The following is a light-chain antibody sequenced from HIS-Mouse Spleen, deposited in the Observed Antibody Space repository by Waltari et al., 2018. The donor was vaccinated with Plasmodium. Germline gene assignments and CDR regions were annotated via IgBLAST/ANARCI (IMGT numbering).Light chain of an antibody. CDR2: KDS. CDR1: AFPTQY. Sequence: SYELTQPPSVSVSPGPTARITCSGDAFPTQYAYWYQQQPGQAPVLVIYKDSERPSGIPERFSGSSSGTTVTLTISGVQAEDEADYYCQSADSSGTYQVFGGGTKLTVL. J-gene: IGLJ2*01. CDR3: QSADSSGTYQV. V-gene: IGLV3-25*03.